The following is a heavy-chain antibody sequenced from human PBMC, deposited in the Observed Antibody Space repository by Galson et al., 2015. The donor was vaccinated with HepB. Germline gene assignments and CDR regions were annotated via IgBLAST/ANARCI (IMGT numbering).Heavy chain of an antibody. D-gene: IGHD2/OR15-2a*01. CDR3: AKGRRNMIPRWYFDL. CDR1: GFTLSEYY. J-gene: IGHJ2*01. Sequence: SLRLSCAASGFTLSEYYMSWIRQAPGKGLDWVSTISNSGGSPYYADSVKGRFTISRDNSKNTLYLQVNSLRAEDTAIYHCAKGRRNMIPRWYFDLCGRVTLVTVSS. V-gene: IGHV3-23*01. CDR2: ISNSGGSP.